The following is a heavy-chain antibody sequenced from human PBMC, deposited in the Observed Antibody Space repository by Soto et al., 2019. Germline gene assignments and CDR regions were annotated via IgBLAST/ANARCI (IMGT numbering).Heavy chain of an antibody. V-gene: IGHV6-1*01. CDR3: ARDSYSSSWGYYYYGMDV. CDR2: TYYRSKWYN. CDR1: GDSVSSNSAA. J-gene: IGHJ6*02. D-gene: IGHD6-13*01. Sequence: SQTLSLTCAISGDSVSSNSAAWNWIRQSPSRGLEWLGRTYYRSKWYNDYAVSVKSRITINTDTSKNQFSLQLNSVTPEDTAVYYCARDSYSSSWGYYYYGMDVWGQGTTVTVSS.